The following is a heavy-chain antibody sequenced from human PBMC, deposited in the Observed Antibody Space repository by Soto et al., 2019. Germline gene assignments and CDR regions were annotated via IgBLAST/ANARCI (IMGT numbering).Heavy chain of an antibody. CDR2: ISYVGII. J-gene: IGHJ4*02. CDR3: ARGPMDSYAPKRFDY. CDR1: GPSLTGYY. V-gene: IGHV4-34*01. D-gene: IGHD5-18*01. Sequence: QVQLQQWGAAVLKPSETMSLTCAVHGPSLTGYYWRWIRQPPGKGLEWIGDISYVGIINDNPSLKSRVAMSVDTSKNEFALKMTAVTAADTAIYFFARGPMDSYAPKRFDYWGQGALVTVSS.